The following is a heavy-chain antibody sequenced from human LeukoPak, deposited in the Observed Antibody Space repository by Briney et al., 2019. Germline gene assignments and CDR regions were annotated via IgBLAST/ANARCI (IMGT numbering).Heavy chain of an antibody. Sequence: SETLSLTCAVYGGSFSGYYWSWIRQPPGKGLEWIGEINHSVSTNYNPSPKSRVTISVDTSKNQFSLKPSSVTAADTAVYYCARVGEHYYDSSGYYYFDYWGQGTLVTVSS. D-gene: IGHD3-22*01. CDR2: INHSVST. V-gene: IGHV4-34*01. CDR3: ARVGEHYYDSSGYYYFDY. J-gene: IGHJ4*02. CDR1: GGSFSGYY.